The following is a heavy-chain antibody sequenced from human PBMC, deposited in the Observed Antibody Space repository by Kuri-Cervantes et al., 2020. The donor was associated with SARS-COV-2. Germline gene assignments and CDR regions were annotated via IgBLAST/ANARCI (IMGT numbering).Heavy chain of an antibody. CDR2: ISSSGSTI. J-gene: IGHJ4*02. CDR1: GFTFSSYE. Sequence: GESLKISCAASGFTFSSYEMNWVRQAPGKGLEWVSYISSSGSTIYYADSVKGRFTISRDNAKNSLYLQMNSLRAEDTAVYYCARSGSSWYFWERLLFDYWGQGTLVTVSS. V-gene: IGHV3-48*03. D-gene: IGHD6-13*01. CDR3: ARSGSSWYFWERLLFDY.